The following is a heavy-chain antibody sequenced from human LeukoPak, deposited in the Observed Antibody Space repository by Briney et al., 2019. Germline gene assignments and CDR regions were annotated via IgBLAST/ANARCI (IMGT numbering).Heavy chain of an antibody. CDR1: GFTFSAYG. D-gene: IGHD3-3*01. J-gene: IGHJ5*02. V-gene: IGHV3-30*02. CDR2: TRNDENTK. Sequence: GGSLRLSCAASGFTFSAYGMHWVRQAPGKGLEWVAFTRNDENTKYYAESVKGRFTISRDNSKNTLYLQMNSLRAEDTALYYCAKASDDFWSGYSFDPWGQGSPVTVSS. CDR3: AKASDDFWSGYSFDP.